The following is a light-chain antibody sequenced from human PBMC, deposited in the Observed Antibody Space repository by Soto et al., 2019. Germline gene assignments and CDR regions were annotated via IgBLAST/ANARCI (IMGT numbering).Light chain of an antibody. V-gene: IGLV3-21*02. J-gene: IGLJ1*01. CDR2: DDR. CDR1: NIGSKS. Sequence: SYELTQPPSVSVAPGQTASITCGGNNIGSKSVHWYQQKPGQAPVLVVFDDRDRPSGVPDRFSGSNSGHTATLTISRVEAGDEADYYCQVWDISSDPNYVFRTGTKLTVL. CDR3: QVWDISSDPNYV.